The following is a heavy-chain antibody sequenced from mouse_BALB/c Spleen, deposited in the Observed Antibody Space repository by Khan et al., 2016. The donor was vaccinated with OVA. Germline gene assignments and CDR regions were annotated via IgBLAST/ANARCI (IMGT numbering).Heavy chain of an antibody. V-gene: IGHV5-6*02. D-gene: IGHD1-1*01. CDR1: GFTFSTYG. CDR2: ISSGGSYT. Sequence: EVKLVESGGDLVKPEGSLKLSCAASGFTFSTYGKSWVRQTPDKRLEWVATISSGGSYTYYPDSVQGRFTISRDNAKNTLYLQMSSLKSEDTAMFYCARLAYYYDSEGFAYWGQGTLVTVSA. CDR3: ARLAYYYDSEGFAY. J-gene: IGHJ3*01.